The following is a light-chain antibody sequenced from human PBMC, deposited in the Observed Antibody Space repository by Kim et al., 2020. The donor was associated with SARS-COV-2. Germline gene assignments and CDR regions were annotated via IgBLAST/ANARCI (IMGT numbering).Light chain of an antibody. CDR3: QVWDSSTVV. Sequence: SGALGQTASSTCGGNNIGSKNVPWYQQKPGQAPVLVIYRDSNRRSGIPERFSGSNSGNTATLTISRAQAGDEADYYCQVWDSSTVVFGGGTQLTVL. CDR2: RDS. CDR1: NIGSKN. V-gene: IGLV3-9*01. J-gene: IGLJ2*01.